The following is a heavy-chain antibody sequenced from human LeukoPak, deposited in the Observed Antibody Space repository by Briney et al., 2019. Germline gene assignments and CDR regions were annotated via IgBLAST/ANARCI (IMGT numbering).Heavy chain of an antibody. V-gene: IGHV3-53*04. CDR2: IYSGGST. CDR3: AKGEGGDSGWYGDY. Sequence: GGSLRLSCAASGFTVSSNYMSWVRQAPGKGLEWVSVIYSGGSTYYADSVKGRFTISRHNSKNTLYLQMNSLRAEDTAVYYCAKGEGGDSGWYGDYWGQGTLVTVSS. J-gene: IGHJ4*02. CDR1: GFTVSSNY. D-gene: IGHD6-19*01.